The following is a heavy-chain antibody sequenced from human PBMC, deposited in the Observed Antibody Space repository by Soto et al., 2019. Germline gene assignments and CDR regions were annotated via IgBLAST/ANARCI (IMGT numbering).Heavy chain of an antibody. CDR3: ARDSYPCGDLLTAYNFDF. Sequence: QVQLVESGGGVVQPGRSLRLSCAASRFTFSSHAIHWVRQAPGKGLEWVAGISNTGNSEHYADSVKGRFTISRDNSRNTXCLQMNTLRTEETAVYYCARDSYPCGDLLTAYNFDFWGRGTLVTVSS. J-gene: IGHJ2*01. D-gene: IGHD3-9*01. CDR1: RFTFSSHA. V-gene: IGHV3-30-3*01. CDR2: ISNTGNSE.